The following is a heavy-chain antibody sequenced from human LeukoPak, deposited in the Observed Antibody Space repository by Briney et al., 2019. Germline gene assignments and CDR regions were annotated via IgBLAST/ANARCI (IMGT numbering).Heavy chain of an antibody. J-gene: IGHJ4*02. CDR1: GGSFSGYY. Sequence: SETLSLTCAVYGGSFSGYYWSWIRQPPGKGLEWIGEINHSGSTNYNPSLKSRVTISVDTSKNQFFLKLSSVTAADTAVYYCARVDFWSGYDYWGQGTLVTVSS. CDR2: INHSGST. CDR3: ARVDFWSGYDY. V-gene: IGHV4-34*01. D-gene: IGHD3-3*01.